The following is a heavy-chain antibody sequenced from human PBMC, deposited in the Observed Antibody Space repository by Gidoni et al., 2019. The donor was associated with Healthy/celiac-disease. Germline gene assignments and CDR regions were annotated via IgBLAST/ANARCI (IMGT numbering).Heavy chain of an antibody. D-gene: IGHD3-10*01. CDR3: TRVGFGEFPLYYYYGMDV. J-gene: IGHJ6*02. V-gene: IGHV3-49*04. Sequence: EVQLVEARGGLIQTGRSMRLTWTASGFTFGAYAMSWVRQATGKRLEWGGFIRSKAYGGTTEYAAAVKGRFTISRDDSKSISYLQINSLKTEDTAVYYCTRVGFGEFPLYYYYGMDVWGQGTTVTVSS. CDR2: IRSKAYGGTT. CDR1: GFTFGAYA.